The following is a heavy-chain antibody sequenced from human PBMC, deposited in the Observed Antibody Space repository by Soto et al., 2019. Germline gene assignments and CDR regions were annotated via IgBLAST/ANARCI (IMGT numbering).Heavy chain of an antibody. CDR2: MNPNSGNT. Sequence: GASVKVSCKASGYTFTSYDINWVRQATGQGLEWMGWMNPNSGNTNYAQKLQGRVTMTTDTSTSTAYMELRSLRSDDTAVYYCARGYEEPYYFDYWGQGTLVTVSS. CDR1: GYTFTSYD. CDR3: ARGYEEPYYFDY. J-gene: IGHJ4*02. V-gene: IGHV1-8*01. D-gene: IGHD5-12*01.